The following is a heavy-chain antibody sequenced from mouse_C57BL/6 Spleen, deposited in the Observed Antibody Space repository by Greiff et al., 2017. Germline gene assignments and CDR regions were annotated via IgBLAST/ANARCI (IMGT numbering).Heavy chain of an antibody. Sequence: QVQLQQPGAELVMPGASVKLSCKASGYTFTSYWMHWVKQRPGQGLEWIGEIDPSDSYTNSNQKFKGKSTLTVDKSSSTAYMQLSSLTSEDSAVDYCARRGDYDVYFAVWGTGTTVTVSS. CDR2: IDPSDSYT. J-gene: IGHJ1*03. D-gene: IGHD2-4*01. CDR3: ARRGDYDVYFAV. CDR1: GYTFTSYW. V-gene: IGHV1-69*01.